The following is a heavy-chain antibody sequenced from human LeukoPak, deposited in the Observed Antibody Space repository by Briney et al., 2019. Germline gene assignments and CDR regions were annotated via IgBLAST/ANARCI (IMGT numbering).Heavy chain of an antibody. CDR2: INPNSGGT. Sequence: ASVKVSCKASGYTFTGYYMHWVRQAPGQGLEWMGWINPNSGGTNYAQKFQGRVTMTRDTSKNQFSLKLSSVTAADTAVYYCARDSFVLGPLCWGQGTLVTVSS. V-gene: IGHV1-2*02. D-gene: IGHD2/OR15-2a*01. CDR1: GYTFTGYY. J-gene: IGHJ4*02. CDR3: ARDSFVLGPLC.